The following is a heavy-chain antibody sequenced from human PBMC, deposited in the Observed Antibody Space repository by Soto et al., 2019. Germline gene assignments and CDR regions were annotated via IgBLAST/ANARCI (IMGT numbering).Heavy chain of an antibody. Sequence: QVQLVQSGAEVKKPGSSVKVSCKASGGTFSSYAISWVRQAPGQGLEWMGGIIPIFGTANYAQKFQGRVTITADESTSTAYMELSSRRSEDTAVYYCARDRTQGIAAAGFDYWGQGTLVTVSS. CDR2: IIPIFGTA. CDR3: ARDRTQGIAAAGFDY. CDR1: GGTFSSYA. D-gene: IGHD6-13*01. V-gene: IGHV1-69*01. J-gene: IGHJ4*02.